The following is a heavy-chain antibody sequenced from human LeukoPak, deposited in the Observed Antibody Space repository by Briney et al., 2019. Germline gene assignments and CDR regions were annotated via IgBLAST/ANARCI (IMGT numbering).Heavy chain of an antibody. Sequence: ASVKVSCKASGYTFTGYYIHWVRQTPGQGLEWMGWINPNSGGTNYAQNFQGRVTMTRDTSISTAYMEVTGLRSDDTAVYYCARRYGSGSYGVDYWGQGTLVTVSS. CDR1: GYTFTGYY. CDR2: INPNSGGT. CDR3: ARRYGSGSYGVDY. D-gene: IGHD3-10*01. V-gene: IGHV1-2*02. J-gene: IGHJ4*02.